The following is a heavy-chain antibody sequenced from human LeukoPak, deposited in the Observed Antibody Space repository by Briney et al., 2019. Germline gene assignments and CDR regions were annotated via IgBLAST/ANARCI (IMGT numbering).Heavy chain of an antibody. CDR1: GYTFTSYG. J-gene: IGHJ5*02. V-gene: IGHV1-18*01. Sequence: ASVKVSCKASGYTFTSYGISWVRQAPGQGLEWMGWISAYNGNTNYAQKLQGRVTMTTDTSTSTAYMELRSLRSGDTAVYYCARAPPFIAVAGSGNWFDPWGQGTLVTVSS. D-gene: IGHD6-19*01. CDR3: ARAPPFIAVAGSGNWFDP. CDR2: ISAYNGNT.